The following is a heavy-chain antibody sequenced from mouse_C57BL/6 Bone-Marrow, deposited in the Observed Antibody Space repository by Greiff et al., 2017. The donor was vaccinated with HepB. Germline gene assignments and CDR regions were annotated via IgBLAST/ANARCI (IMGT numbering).Heavy chain of an antibody. D-gene: IGHD1-1*01. J-gene: IGHJ2*01. Sequence: VVEPGASVKISCKASGYSFTDYNMNWVKQSNGKSLEWIGVINPNYGTTSYNQKFKGKATLTVDQSSSTAYMQLNSLTSEDSAVYYCARGSLRGYFDYWGQGTTLTVSS. CDR2: INPNYGTT. V-gene: IGHV1-39*01. CDR1: GYSFTDYN. CDR3: ARGSLRGYFDY.